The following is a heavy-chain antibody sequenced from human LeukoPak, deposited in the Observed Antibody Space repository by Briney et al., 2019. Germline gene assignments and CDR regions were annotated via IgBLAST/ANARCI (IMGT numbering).Heavy chain of an antibody. D-gene: IGHD6-19*01. CDR2: ISYDGSNK. CDR3: ARGTPSSSGWLYYGMDV. CDR1: GFTLSSYA. Sequence: PGRSLRLSCAASGFTLSSYAMRWVRQAPGKGLEWVAVISYDGSNKYYADSVKGRFTISRDNSKNTLYLQMNSLRAEDTAVYYCARGTPSSSGWLYYGMDVWGQGTTVTVSS. V-gene: IGHV3-30-3*01. J-gene: IGHJ6*02.